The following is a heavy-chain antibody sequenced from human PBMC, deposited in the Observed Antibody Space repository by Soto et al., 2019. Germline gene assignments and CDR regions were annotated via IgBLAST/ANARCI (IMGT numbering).Heavy chain of an antibody. CDR3: ARRDYVSYYYGMDV. Sequence: SENLSLTCTVSGGSISRGGYYWSWIRQRPGKGLEWIGYIYYGGSTYYNPSLKSRVTISVDTSKNQFSLKLSSVTAADTAVYYCARRDYVSYYYGMDVWGQGTTVTVSS. D-gene: IGHD4-17*01. CDR1: GGSISRGGYY. V-gene: IGHV4-31*03. J-gene: IGHJ6*02. CDR2: IYYGGST.